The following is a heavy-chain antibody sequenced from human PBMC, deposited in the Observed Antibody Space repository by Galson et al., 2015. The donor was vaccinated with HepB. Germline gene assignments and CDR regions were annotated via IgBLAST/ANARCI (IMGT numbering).Heavy chain of an antibody. V-gene: IGHV3-33*08. CDR3: ARDEGDAMDA. CDR1: GFTFSNNN. J-gene: IGHJ6*02. CDR2: IWFDGTNK. Sequence: SLRLSCAASGFTFSNNNMHWVRQAPGKGLEWVAVIWFDGTNKFHGDSVKGRFTISRDNSNNTLFLQMSSLRAEDTAVYYCARDEGDAMDAWGQGTTVAVSS.